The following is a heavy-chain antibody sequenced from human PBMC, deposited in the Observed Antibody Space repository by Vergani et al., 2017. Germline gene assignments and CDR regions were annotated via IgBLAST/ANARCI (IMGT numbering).Heavy chain of an antibody. CDR1: GGSISSYY. J-gene: IGHJ3*02. V-gene: IGHV4-59*01. CDR2: IYYSGST. Sequence: QVQLQESGPGLVKPSQTLSLTCTVSGGSISSYYWIWIRQPPGKGLEWIGYIYYSGSTNYNPSLKRRVTISVDTSKNQFSLKLSSVTAADTAVYYCARGGVGDFWSGYYLGAFDIWGQGTMVTVSS. D-gene: IGHD3-3*01. CDR3: ARGGVGDFWSGYYLGAFDI.